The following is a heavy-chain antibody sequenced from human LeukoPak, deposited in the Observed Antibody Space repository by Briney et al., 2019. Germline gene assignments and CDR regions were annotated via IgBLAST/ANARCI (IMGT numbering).Heavy chain of an antibody. V-gene: IGHV5-51*01. J-gene: IGHJ3*01. CDR1: GYNFLSYW. CDR2: IYPPDSDT. D-gene: IGHD5-24*01. Sequence: ESLKISCKASGYNFLSYWIGWVRQKPGKGLEWMGTIYPPDSDTTYNPSFEGQVTVSADSSIRTASLQWSSLKASDTAIYYCARRPWLHQRFNVFDAWGPGTMVIVSS. CDR3: ARRPWLHQRFNVFDA.